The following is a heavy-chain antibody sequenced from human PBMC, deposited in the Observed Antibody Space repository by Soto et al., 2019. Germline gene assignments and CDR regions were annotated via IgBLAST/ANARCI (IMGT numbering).Heavy chain of an antibody. J-gene: IGHJ6*03. V-gene: IGHV4-31*03. D-gene: IGHD3-10*01. CDR2: IYYSGST. Sequence: SETLSLTCTVSGGSISSGGYYWSWIRQHPGKGLEGIGYIYYSGSTYYNPSLKSRVTISVDTSKNQFSLKLSSVTAADTAVYYCARVRYYYGSGSPRAYYYYYMDVWGKGTTVTVSS. CDR1: GGSISSGGYY. CDR3: ARVRYYYGSGSPRAYYYYYMDV.